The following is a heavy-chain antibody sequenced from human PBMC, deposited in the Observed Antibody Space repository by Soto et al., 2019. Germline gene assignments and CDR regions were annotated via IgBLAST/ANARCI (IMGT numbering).Heavy chain of an antibody. CDR1: GYTFTSYA. V-gene: IGHV1-3*01. J-gene: IGHJ4*02. Sequence: QVQLVQSGAEVKKPGASVKVSCKASGYTFTSYAMHWVRQAPGQRLEWMGWINAGNGNTKYSQKFQGSVTITRDTSASTAYMELSSLRSEDTAVYYCARDVQQQLQDYWGQGTLVTVSS. CDR3: ARDVQQQLQDY. D-gene: IGHD6-13*01. CDR2: INAGNGNT.